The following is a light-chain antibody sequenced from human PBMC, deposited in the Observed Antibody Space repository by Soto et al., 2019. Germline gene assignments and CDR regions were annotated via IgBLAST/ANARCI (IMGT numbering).Light chain of an antibody. V-gene: IGLV2-8*02. CDR1: SSDVGGYNY. J-gene: IGLJ1*01. Sequence: QSVLTQPPSASRSPGQSVTVSCTGTSSDVGGYNYVSWYQQHPGKAPKLMIYEVSKRPSGVPDRFSGSKSGNTASLTVSGLQAEDEADYYCSSYAGSNNPYVFGTGTKLTVL. CDR3: SSYAGSNNPYV. CDR2: EVS.